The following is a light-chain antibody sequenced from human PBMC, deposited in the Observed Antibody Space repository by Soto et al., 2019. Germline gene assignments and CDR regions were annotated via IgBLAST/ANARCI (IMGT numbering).Light chain of an antibody. CDR2: SAS. CDR3: QQSYSTPRT. CDR1: QSISTY. V-gene: IGKV1-39*01. Sequence: DIQMTQSPSSLSASVGDRVTITCRASQSISTYLHWYQQKPGRAPELLIYSASSLQSGVPSRFSGSGSGTDFTLTISSLKTEDFATYYCQQSYSTPRTFGQGTKVEIK. J-gene: IGKJ1*01.